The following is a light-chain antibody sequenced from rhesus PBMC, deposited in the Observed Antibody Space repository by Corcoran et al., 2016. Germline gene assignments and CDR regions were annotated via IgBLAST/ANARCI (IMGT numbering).Light chain of an antibody. J-gene: IGKJ1*01. CDR2: SSS. Sequence: DIQMTQSPSSLSASVGDSVTITCRASQRFSSRLAWYPLKPGKAPKLLIYSSSSLQSWVPSRVSGSNTWTDFTLNISSLQPEDIASYYGQQYYSDPRTFGQGTKVEIK. V-gene: IGKV1-46*01. CDR3: QQYYSDPRT. CDR1: QRFSSR.